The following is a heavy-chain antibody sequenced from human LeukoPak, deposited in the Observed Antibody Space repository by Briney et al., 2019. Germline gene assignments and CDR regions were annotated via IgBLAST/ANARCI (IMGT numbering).Heavy chain of an antibody. J-gene: IGHJ4*02. CDR2: ISSSSSYI. CDR1: GFTFSSYS. V-gene: IGHV3-21*01. CDR3: ARAMGHTAMGDPFDY. Sequence: GGSLRLSCAASGFTFSSYSMNWVRQAPGKELEWVSSISSSSSYIYYADSVKGRFTISRDNAKNSLYLQMNSLRAEDTAAYYCARAMGHTAMGDPFDYWGQGTLVTVSS. D-gene: IGHD5-18*01.